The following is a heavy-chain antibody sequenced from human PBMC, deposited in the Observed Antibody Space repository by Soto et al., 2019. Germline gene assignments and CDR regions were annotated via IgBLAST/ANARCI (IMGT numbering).Heavy chain of an antibody. CDR3: AKGKIAARLLDY. J-gene: IGHJ4*02. V-gene: IGHV3-23*01. D-gene: IGHD6-13*01. CDR1: GFTFSSYA. CDR2: ISGSGGST. Sequence: EVQLLESGGGLVQPGGSLRLSCAASGFTFSSYAMSWVRQAPGKGLEWVSAISGSGGSTYYADSVKGRFTISRDNSKNTLYLQMNSLRAEYTAVYYCAKGKIAARLLDYWGQGTLVTVSS.